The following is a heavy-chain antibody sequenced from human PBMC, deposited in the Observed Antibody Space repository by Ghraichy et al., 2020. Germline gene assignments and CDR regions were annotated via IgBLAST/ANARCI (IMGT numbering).Heavy chain of an antibody. J-gene: IGHJ4*02. V-gene: IGHV3-23*01. CDR2: ISGIGGST. Sequence: LSLTCATSGFTFSSYAMSWVRQAPGKGLEWVSAISGIGGSTYYADSVKGRFTISRDNSKNTLYLQMNSLRAEDTAVYYCAKRPPFDYWGQGTLVTVSS. CDR3: AKRPPFDY. CDR1: GFTFSSYA.